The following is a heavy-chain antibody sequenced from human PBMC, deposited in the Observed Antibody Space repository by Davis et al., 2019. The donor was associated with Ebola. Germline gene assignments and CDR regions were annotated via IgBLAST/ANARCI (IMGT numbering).Heavy chain of an antibody. Sequence: PGGSLRLSCAASGFIFSNYWMSWVRQAPGKGLEWVAFIRYDGSNKYYADSVKGRFTISRDNSKNTLYLQMNSLRAEDTAVYYCARYYSDGYYYYMDVWGKGTTVTVSS. CDR3: ARYYSDGYYYYMDV. CDR1: GFIFSNYW. V-gene: IGHV3-30*02. J-gene: IGHJ6*03. D-gene: IGHD3-10*01. CDR2: IRYDGSNK.